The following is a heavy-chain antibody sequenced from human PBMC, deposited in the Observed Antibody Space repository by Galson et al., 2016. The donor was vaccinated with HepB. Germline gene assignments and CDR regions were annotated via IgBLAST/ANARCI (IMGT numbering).Heavy chain of an antibody. Sequence: QSGVEVKKPGESLRISCKTSGYSFTSYWISWVRQMPGNGLEWMGRIDPSGSYTKYSPSFRGHVTISVDKSTSTAYLEFTSLKSSDNAMYYCARHCSGGSCYHPDYWGQGTLVTVSS. J-gene: IGHJ4*02. D-gene: IGHD2-15*01. CDR2: IDPSGSYT. CDR1: GYSFTSYW. V-gene: IGHV5-10-1*01. CDR3: ARHCSGGSCYHPDY.